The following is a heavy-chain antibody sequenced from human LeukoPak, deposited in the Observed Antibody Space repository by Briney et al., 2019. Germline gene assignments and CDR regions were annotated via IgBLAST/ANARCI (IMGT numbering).Heavy chain of an antibody. Sequence: GGSLRLSCAASGFTFSSYGMHWVRQAPRKGLEWVAFIRYDGSNKYYADSVKGRFTISRDNSKNTLYLQMNSLRAEDTAVYYCAKDRTYYDLLTGYYNVDWGQGTLVTVSS. CDR1: GFTFSSYG. CDR3: AKDRTYYDLLTGYYNVD. J-gene: IGHJ4*02. V-gene: IGHV3-30*02. D-gene: IGHD3-9*01. CDR2: IRYDGSNK.